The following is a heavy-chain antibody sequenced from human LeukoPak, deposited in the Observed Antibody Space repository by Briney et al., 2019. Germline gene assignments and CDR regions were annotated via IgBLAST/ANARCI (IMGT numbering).Heavy chain of an antibody. CDR3: AREGDSGMTTVTTFNY. Sequence: GASVKVSCKASGGTLSSYAIRWVRQAAGQGLEWMGGIIPIFGTANYAQKLQGRVTITADKSPSTAYMELSSLRSEDTAVYYCAREGDSGMTTVTTFNYWSQGTLVTVSS. V-gene: IGHV1-69*06. CDR2: IIPIFGTA. CDR1: GGTLSSYA. J-gene: IGHJ4*02. D-gene: IGHD4-17*01.